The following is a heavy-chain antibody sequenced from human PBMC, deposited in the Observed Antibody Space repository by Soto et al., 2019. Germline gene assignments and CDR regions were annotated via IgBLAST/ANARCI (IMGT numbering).Heavy chain of an antibody. D-gene: IGHD2-2*01. CDR1: GFTVSSNY. J-gene: IGHJ6*03. V-gene: IGHV3-66*01. CDR3: AGAEVVPAARPRYYYYYYMDV. CDR2: IYSGGST. Sequence: PGGSLRLSCAASGFTVSSNYMSWVRQAPGKGLEWVSVIYSGGSTYYADSVKGRFTISRDNSKNTLYLQMNSLRAEDTAVYYCAGAEVVPAARPRYYYYYYMDVWGKGTTVTVSS.